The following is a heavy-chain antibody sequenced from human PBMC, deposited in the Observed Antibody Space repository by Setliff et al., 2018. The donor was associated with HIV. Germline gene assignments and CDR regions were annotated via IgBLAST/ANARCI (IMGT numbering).Heavy chain of an antibody. J-gene: IGHJ4*02. Sequence: ASVKVSCKASGYTFTSYGISWVRQASGQGLEWMGWMNPNSGNTGYAQKFQGRVTMTRNTSISTAYMELSSLRSEDTAVYYCACGGFGELIYFDYWGQGTLVTVSS. CDR3: ACGGFGELIYFDY. V-gene: IGHV1-8*02. CDR1: GYTFTSYG. D-gene: IGHD3-10*01. CDR2: MNPNSGNT.